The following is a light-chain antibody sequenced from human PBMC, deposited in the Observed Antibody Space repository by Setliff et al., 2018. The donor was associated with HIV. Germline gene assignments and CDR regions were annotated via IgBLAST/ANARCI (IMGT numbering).Light chain of an antibody. J-gene: IGLJ1*01. CDR1: SNDVGGYNY. CDR3: SSYTSGSTRV. V-gene: IGLV2-14*01. CDR2: EVS. Sequence: ALTQPASVSGSPGQSITISCTGSSNDVGGYNYVSWYKQRPGKAPKLMISEVSNRPSGVSDRFSGSKSGNTASLTISGLQAEDEADYYCSSYTSGSTRVFGTGTKVTVL.